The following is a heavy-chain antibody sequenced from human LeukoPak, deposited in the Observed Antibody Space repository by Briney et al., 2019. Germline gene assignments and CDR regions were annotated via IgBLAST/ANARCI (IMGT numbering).Heavy chain of an antibody. CDR2: INRSNDNK. CDR3: ALAGYYENSGFDF. V-gene: IGHV3-21*01. Sequence: GGSLRLSCAASGFTFSSYTMNWVRQAPGKGLEWVSSINRSNDNKYYADSVKGRFTISRDNTKSSLFLQMSGLRAEDTAVYYCALAGYYENSGFDFWGQGSLVTVSS. CDR1: GFTFSSYT. D-gene: IGHD3-22*01. J-gene: IGHJ4*02.